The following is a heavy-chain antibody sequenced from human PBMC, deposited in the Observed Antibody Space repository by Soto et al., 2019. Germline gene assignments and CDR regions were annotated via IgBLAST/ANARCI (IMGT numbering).Heavy chain of an antibody. V-gene: IGHV1-18*01. CDR2: SSPYNGNT. D-gene: IGHD3-10*01. Sequence: QVQLVQSGAEVKKPGASVKVSCKASGYTFTSYGISWVRQAPGQGLEWMGWSSPYNGNTNYPQKLQGRVTMTTDTSTSTAHMVLRSLRSDDTAVFYCARALIYGSGRYYWGQGTLVTVSS. CDR1: GYTFTSYG. CDR3: ARALIYGSGRYY. J-gene: IGHJ4*02.